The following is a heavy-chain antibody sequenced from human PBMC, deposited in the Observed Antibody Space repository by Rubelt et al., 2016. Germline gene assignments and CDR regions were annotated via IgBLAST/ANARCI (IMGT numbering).Heavy chain of an antibody. CDR2: IYNSGST. Sequence: QVQLQESGPGLVKPSQTVSLTCTVSGDSISRGGYYWSWIRQHPGKGLEWIGYIYNSGSTYYNPSLKSRVILSEDTSKNQLCVNLGAMTAADTAVYVCARGGYSCGIDLWGQGTLVTVSS. D-gene: IGHD5-18*01. J-gene: IGHJ5*02. V-gene: IGHV4-31*03. CDR3: ARGGYSCGIDL. CDR1: GDSISRGGYY.